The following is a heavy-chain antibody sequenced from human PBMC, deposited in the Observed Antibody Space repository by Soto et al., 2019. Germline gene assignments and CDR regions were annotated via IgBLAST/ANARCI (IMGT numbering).Heavy chain of an antibody. Sequence: QVQLQESGPGLVKPSGTLSLTCAVSGGSISSSYWWNWVRQTPRGGLEWIGKIYHGGTTNYNPSFKNRVTLSVDKYKNQFALKLTSVSAADTALYYCVSSLNYDFWRDGGRHLYFDYWGRGDLGTVCS. CDR3: VSSLNYDFWRDGGRHLYFDY. CDR2: IYHGGTT. CDR1: GGSISSSYW. D-gene: IGHD3-3*01. J-gene: IGHJ4*02. V-gene: IGHV4-4*02.